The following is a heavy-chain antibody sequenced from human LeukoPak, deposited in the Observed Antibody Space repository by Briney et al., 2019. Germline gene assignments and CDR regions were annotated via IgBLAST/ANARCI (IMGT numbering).Heavy chain of an antibody. CDR1: GGSISSSSYY. V-gene: IGHV4-39*02. J-gene: IGHJ4*02. CDR3: ARDFRGAFDY. CDR2: IYYSGST. D-gene: IGHD3-16*01. Sequence: SETLSLTCTVSGGSISSSSYYWGWIRQPPGKGLEWIGSIYYSGSTYYNPSLKSRVTISVDTSKNQFSLKLSSVTAADTAVYYCARDFRGAFDYWGQGTLVTVSS.